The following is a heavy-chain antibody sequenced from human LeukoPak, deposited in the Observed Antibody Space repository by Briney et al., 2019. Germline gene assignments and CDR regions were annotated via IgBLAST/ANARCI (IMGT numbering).Heavy chain of an antibody. CDR2: IYSGGTT. Sequence: PGGSLRLSCAASGFTVSSNYMSWVRQAPGKGLEWVSVIYSGGTTYYADSVKGRFTISRDNSKNTLYLQMNSLRAEDTAVYYCAKGQYYYDSSGYDYWGQGTLVTVSS. V-gene: IGHV3-66*01. CDR3: AKGQYYYDSSGYDY. J-gene: IGHJ4*02. CDR1: GFTVSSNY. D-gene: IGHD3-22*01.